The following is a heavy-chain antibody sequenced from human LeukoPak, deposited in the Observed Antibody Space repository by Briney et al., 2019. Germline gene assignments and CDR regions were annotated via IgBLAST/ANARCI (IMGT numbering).Heavy chain of an antibody. CDR2: IRYDGSNK. V-gene: IGHV3-30*02. J-gene: IGHJ4*02. Sequence: GGSLRLCCAASGLTFSSYGMHWLRQAPGKGLERVAFIRYDGSNKYYADSVKGRFTISRDNSKNTLYLQMNSLRAEDTAVYYCAKDRSTSCPLNYWGQGTLVTVSS. D-gene: IGHD2-2*01. CDR1: GLTFSSYG. CDR3: AKDRSTSCPLNY.